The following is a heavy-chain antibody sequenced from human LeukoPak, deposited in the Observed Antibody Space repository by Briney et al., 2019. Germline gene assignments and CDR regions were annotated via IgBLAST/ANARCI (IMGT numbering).Heavy chain of an antibody. J-gene: IGHJ4*02. Sequence: DPGGSLRLPCAASGFTFSSYSMNWVRQAPGEGLEWVSSISSSSSYIYYADSVKGRFTISRDNAKNSLYLQMNSLRAEDTAVYYCARAMYYYDISGYYSHPCGYWGQGTLVTVSS. CDR3: ARAMYYYDISGYYSHPCGY. V-gene: IGHV3-21*01. CDR1: GFTFSSYS. CDR2: ISSSSSYI. D-gene: IGHD3-22*01.